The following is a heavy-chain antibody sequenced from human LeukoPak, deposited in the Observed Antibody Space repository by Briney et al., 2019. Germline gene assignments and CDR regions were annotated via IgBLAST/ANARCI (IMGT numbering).Heavy chain of an antibody. D-gene: IGHD1-26*01. Sequence: SETLSLTCAVSGGSISSGGYSWSWIRRPPGKGLEWIGYIYNSGSTNYNPSLRSRVTISVDTSKNQFSLKLNSVTAADTAVYYCVRDRELTYWSQGTLVTVSS. J-gene: IGHJ4*02. CDR1: GGSISSGGYS. CDR3: VRDRELTY. V-gene: IGHV4-61*08. CDR2: IYNSGST.